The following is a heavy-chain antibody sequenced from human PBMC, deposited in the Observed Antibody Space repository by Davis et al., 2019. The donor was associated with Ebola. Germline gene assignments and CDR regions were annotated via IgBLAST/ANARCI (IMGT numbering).Heavy chain of an antibody. J-gene: IGHJ3*02. CDR2: INPSGGST. V-gene: IGHV1-46*01. D-gene: IGHD1-26*01. CDR3: AADSRELTAFDI. CDR1: GYTFTSYY. Sequence: ASVKVSCKASGYTFTSYYMHWVRQAPGQGLEWMGIINPSGGSTSYAQKFQGRVTMTRDTSTSTVYMELSSLRSEDTAVYYCAADSRELTAFDIWGQGTMVTVSS.